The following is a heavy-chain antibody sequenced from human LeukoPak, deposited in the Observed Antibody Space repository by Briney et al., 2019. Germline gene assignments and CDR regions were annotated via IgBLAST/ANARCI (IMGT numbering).Heavy chain of an antibody. V-gene: IGHV4-4*02. CDR3: ARLDGSGSDDAFDI. J-gene: IGHJ3*02. CDR1: GGSISSSNW. Sequence: SETLSLTCAVSGGSISSSNWWSWVRQPPGKGLEWIGEIYHSGSTNYNPSLKSRVTISVDKSKNQFSLKLSSVTAADTAVYYCARLDGSGSDDAFDIWGQGTMVTVSS. CDR2: IYHSGST. D-gene: IGHD3-10*01.